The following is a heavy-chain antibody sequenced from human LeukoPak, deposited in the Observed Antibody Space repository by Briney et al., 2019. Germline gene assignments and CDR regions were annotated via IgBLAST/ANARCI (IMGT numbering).Heavy chain of an antibody. D-gene: IGHD3-10*01. Sequence: SETLSLTCAVSGGSISSSNWWSWVRQPPGKGLEWIGEIYRSGSTNYNPSLKSRVTISVDKSKNQFSLKLSSVTAADTAVYYCARGPLNYYGSGRLFDYWGQGTLVTVSS. CDR2: IYRSGST. CDR1: GGSISSSNW. V-gene: IGHV4-4*02. CDR3: ARGPLNYYGSGRLFDY. J-gene: IGHJ4*02.